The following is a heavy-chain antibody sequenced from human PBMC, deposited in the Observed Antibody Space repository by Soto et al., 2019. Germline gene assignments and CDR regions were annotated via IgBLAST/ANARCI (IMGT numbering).Heavy chain of an antibody. V-gene: IGHV1-18*01. CDR2: ISAYNGNT. CDR1: GYTFTSYG. J-gene: IGHJ6*02. Sequence: VQLVQSGAELKNPHSSVKVACKASGYTFTSYGISWVRQAPGQGLEWMGWISAYNGNTKYAQKHQGRVTMTTDTSTSTAHMQLRSLRSDDTAVYYCASDLAVALGDVWGQGTTVTVSS. D-gene: IGHD6-19*01. CDR3: ASDLAVALGDV.